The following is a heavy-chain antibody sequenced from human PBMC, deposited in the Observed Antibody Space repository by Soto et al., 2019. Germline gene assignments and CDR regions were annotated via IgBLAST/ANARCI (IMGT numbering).Heavy chain of an antibody. V-gene: IGHV5-10-1*01. CDR1: EYSFNSYW. J-gene: IGHJ4*02. CDR3: ARHVISSSWY. D-gene: IGHD6-13*01. CDR2: IDPSDSYT. Sequence: EVQLVQSGAVVKKPGESLRISCKGSEYSFNSYWISWVRQMPGKGLEWMGRIDPSDSYTNSSPSCQGNVTISADKSISTVYLQWSSLKASDTAMYYCARHVISSSWYWGQGTLVTVSS.